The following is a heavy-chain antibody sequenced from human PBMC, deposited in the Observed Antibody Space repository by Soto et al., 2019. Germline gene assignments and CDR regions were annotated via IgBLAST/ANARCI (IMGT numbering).Heavy chain of an antibody. Sequence: QVQLQESGPGLVKPSETLSLTCTVSGGSISSYYWSWIRQPPGKGLEWIGYIYYSGSTNYNPSLKSRVTISVDTSKNQFSLKLSSVTAADTAVYYCARDQYTPGYYYYYGMDVWGQGTTVTVSS. D-gene: IGHD2-15*01. CDR1: GGSISSYY. J-gene: IGHJ6*02. CDR3: ARDQYTPGYYYYYGMDV. V-gene: IGHV4-59*01. CDR2: IYYSGST.